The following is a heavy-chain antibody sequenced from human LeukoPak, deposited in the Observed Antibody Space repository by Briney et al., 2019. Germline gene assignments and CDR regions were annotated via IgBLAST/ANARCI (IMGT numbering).Heavy chain of an antibody. CDR2: IYYSGST. CDR3: ARAHPHFDY. CDR1: GGSVSSGSYY. V-gene: IGHV4-61*01. J-gene: IGHJ4*02. Sequence: SETLSLTCTVSGGSVSSGSYYWNWIRQPPGKGLEWIGHIYYSGSTDYNPSLKSRVTISADTSKNQFSPKMTSVTAADTAVYYCARAHPHFDYWGQGTLVTVSS.